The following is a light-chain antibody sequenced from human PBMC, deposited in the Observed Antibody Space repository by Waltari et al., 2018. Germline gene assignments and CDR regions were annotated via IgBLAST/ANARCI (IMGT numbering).Light chain of an antibody. CDR3: CSFAAGSILV. Sequence: QAALTQPASVSGSRGQSITISCTGTRRQVGSYQLVSWYQHHPDKAPKLIIYERNKRPSGVSNRFSGSKSGNTASLTISGLQAEDEADYYCCSFAAGSILVFGGGTTLTVL. CDR2: ERN. V-gene: IGLV2-23*01. CDR1: RRQVGSYQL. J-gene: IGLJ3*02.